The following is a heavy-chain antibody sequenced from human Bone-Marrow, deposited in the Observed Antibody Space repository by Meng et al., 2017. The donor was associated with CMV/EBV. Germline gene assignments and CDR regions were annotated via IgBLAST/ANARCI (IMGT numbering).Heavy chain of an antibody. CDR1: GFTFSDYY. CDR3: ARSGGFGDRPLTFRYNWFDP. V-gene: IGHV3-11*01. CDR2: ISSSGSTI. J-gene: IGHJ5*02. D-gene: IGHD3-16*01. Sequence: GESLKISCAASGFTFSDYYMSWIRQAPGKGLEWVSYISSSGSTIYYADSVKGRFTISRDNAKNSLYLQMNSLRAEDTAVYYCARSGGFGDRPLTFRYNWFDPWGQGTLVTVSS.